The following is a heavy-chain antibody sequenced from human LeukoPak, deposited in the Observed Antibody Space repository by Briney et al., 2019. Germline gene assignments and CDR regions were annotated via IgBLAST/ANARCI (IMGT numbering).Heavy chain of an antibody. CDR3: ARLDYYVSGSYFDY. CDR1: GFTFSSYE. D-gene: IGHD3-10*01. CDR2: ISSSGSTI. Sequence: GGSLRLSCAASGFTFSSYEMNWVRQAPGKGLECVSYISSSGSTIYYADSVKGRFTISRDNARNSLYLQMNSLRAEDTAVYYCARLDYYVSGSYFDYWGQGTLVTVSS. V-gene: IGHV3-48*03. J-gene: IGHJ4*02.